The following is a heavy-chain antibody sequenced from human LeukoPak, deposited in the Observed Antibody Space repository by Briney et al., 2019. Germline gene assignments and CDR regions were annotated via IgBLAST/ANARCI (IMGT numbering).Heavy chain of an antibody. CDR3: AKDSVGGGYFDY. V-gene: IGHV3-23*01. CDR2: ISGSGGST. CDR1: GFTFSSYA. J-gene: IGHJ4*02. D-gene: IGHD3-16*01. Sequence: PGGSLRLSCAASGFTFSSYAMSWVRQAPGKGLEWVSAISGSGGSTYYADSVKGRFTISRGNSKNTLYLQMNSLRAEDTAVYYCAKDSVGGGYFDYRGQGTLVTVSS.